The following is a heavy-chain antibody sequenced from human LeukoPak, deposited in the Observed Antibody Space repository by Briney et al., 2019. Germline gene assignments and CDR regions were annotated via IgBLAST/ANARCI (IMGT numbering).Heavy chain of an antibody. J-gene: IGHJ6*02. D-gene: IGHD6-19*01. V-gene: IGHV4-30-2*01. CDR3: ARITVAGTEFYYYYGMDV. CDR1: GGSISSGGYS. Sequence: SETLSLTYTVSGGSISSGGYSWDWIRQPPGKGLEWIGYISHIGSTYYNPSLRSRVTISIDRPKNQFSLKLSSVTAADTAVYYCARITVAGTEFYYYYGMDVWGQGTTVTVSS. CDR2: ISHIGST.